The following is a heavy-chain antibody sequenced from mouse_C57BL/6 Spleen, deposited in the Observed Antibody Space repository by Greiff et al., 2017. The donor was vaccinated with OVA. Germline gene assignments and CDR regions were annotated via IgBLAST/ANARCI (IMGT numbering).Heavy chain of an antibody. Sequence: EVQLVESGPGMVKPSQSLSLTCTVTGYSITSGYDWHWIRHFPGNKLEWMGYISYSGSTNYNPSLKSRISITHDTSKNHFFLKLNSVTTEDTATYYCARESHYYGSSLGYFDVWGTGTTVTVSS. D-gene: IGHD1-1*01. CDR1: GYSITSGYD. V-gene: IGHV3-1*01. J-gene: IGHJ1*03. CDR3: ARESHYYGSSLGYFDV. CDR2: ISYSGST.